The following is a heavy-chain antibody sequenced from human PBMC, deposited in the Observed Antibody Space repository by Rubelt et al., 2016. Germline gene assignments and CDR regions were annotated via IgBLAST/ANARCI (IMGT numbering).Heavy chain of an antibody. CDR2: MYYSGDT. D-gene: IGHD1-26*01. J-gene: IGHJ6*02. CDR1: GGSFSSAGKY. V-gene: IGHV4-31*03. CDR3: ARGPTEAGDGMDV. Sequence: QVELQESGPGLVKPSQTLSLTCTVSGGSFSSAGKYWTWIRQHPGKGLERIAYMYYSGDTYYNPSLKSRVTMLLDTSQDQFSLQMNSVTAADTAVYYCARGPTEAGDGMDVWGQGTTVTVSS.